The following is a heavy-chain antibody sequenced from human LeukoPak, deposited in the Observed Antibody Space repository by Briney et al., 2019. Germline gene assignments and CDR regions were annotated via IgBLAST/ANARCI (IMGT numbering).Heavy chain of an antibody. D-gene: IGHD3-3*01. CDR3: ARGDFWSGSWSGDAFDI. V-gene: IGHV4-30-4*01. J-gene: IGHJ3*02. CDR2: IHYSGST. Sequence: SQTLSLTCTVSGGSMNNGDHLWSWSRQPPGKGLECIGNIHYSGSTFYNPSLKSRLNLAVDRSKNQFSLSLSFVSDADTAVYYCARGDFWSGSWSGDAFDIWGQGTMVTVSS. CDR1: GGSMNNGDHL.